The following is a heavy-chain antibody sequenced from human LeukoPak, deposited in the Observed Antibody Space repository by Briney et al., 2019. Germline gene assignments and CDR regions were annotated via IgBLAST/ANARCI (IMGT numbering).Heavy chain of an antibody. J-gene: IGHJ4*02. D-gene: IGHD3-10*01. Sequence: GGSLRLSCAASGFTFSSYGRSWVRQAPGKGLEWVSAISGSGGSTYYADSVKGRFTISRDNSKNTLFLQMDNLRADDTATYYCARSGPSVLWSKSFDYWGQGALVTVSS. CDR3: ARSGPSVLWSKSFDY. V-gene: IGHV3-23*01. CDR2: ISGSGGST. CDR1: GFTFSSYG.